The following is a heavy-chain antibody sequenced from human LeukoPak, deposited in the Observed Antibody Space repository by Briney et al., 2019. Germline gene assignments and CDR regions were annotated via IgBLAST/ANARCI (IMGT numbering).Heavy chain of an antibody. J-gene: IGHJ4*02. D-gene: IGHD4-17*01. CDR2: ISSSGSTI. V-gene: IGHV3-11*01. Sequence: PGGSLRLSCAASGFTFSDYYMSCIRQAPGKGLEWVSYISSSGSTIYYADSVKGRFTISRDNAKNSLYLQMNSLRAEDTAVYYCARQAHPGYGDPWYFDYWGQGTLVTVSS. CDR1: GFTFSDYY. CDR3: ARQAHPGYGDPWYFDY.